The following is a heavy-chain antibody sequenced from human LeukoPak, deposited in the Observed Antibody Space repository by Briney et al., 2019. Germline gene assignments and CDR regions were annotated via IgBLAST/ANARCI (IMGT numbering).Heavy chain of an antibody. V-gene: IGHV3-23*01. CDR3: AKHGYCSGISCFFDF. Sequence: PGGSLRLSCAASGFTFSSYAMSWVRQAPGKGLVWVSAISGSGPYTFYTDSVKGRFTTSRDSSKNTLYLQMNSLRAEDTALYYCAKHGYCSGISCFFDFWGQGTQVTVSS. CDR1: GFTFSSYA. CDR2: ISGSGPYT. J-gene: IGHJ4*02. D-gene: IGHD2-2*03.